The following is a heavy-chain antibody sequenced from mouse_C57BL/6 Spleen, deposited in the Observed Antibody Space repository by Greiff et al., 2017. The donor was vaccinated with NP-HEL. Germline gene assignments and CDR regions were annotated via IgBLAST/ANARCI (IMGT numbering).Heavy chain of an antibody. V-gene: IGHV5-17*01. J-gene: IGHJ4*01. Sequence: VQLKESGGGLVKPGGSLKLSCAASGFTFSDYGMHWVRQAPEKGLEWVAYISSGSSTIYYADTVKGRFTISRDNAKNTLFLQMTSLRSEDTAMYYCARPPYYGSSYRYYAMDDWGQGTSVTVSS. CDR2: ISSGSSTI. CDR1: GFTFSDYG. D-gene: IGHD1-1*01. CDR3: ARPPYYGSSYRYYAMDD.